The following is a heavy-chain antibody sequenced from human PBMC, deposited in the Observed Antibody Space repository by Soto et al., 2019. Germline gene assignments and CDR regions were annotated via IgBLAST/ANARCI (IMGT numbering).Heavy chain of an antibody. J-gene: IGHJ3*02. D-gene: IGHD2-21*02. V-gene: IGHV4-31*03. CDR2: IYYSGST. Sequence: QVQLQESGPGLVKPSQTLSLTCTVSGGSISSGGYYWSWIRQHPGKGLEWIGYIYYSGSTYYNPSLKSRVTISVDTSKNQFSLKLSSVTSADTAVYYCARGSIVVVTDDAFDIWGQGTMVTVSS. CDR1: GGSISSGGYY. CDR3: ARGSIVVVTDDAFDI.